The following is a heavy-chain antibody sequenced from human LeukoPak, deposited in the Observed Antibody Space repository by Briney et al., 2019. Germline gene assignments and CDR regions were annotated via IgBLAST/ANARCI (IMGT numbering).Heavy chain of an antibody. V-gene: IGHV3-7*01. CDR1: GFTFSSYW. J-gene: IGHJ4*02. Sequence: GGSLRLSCAASGFTFSSYWMSWVRQAPGKGLEWVANIKQDGSEKYYVDSVKGRFTISSDNAKNSLYLQMNSLRAEDTAVYYCAKTSRLYPCDYWGQGTLVTVSS. D-gene: IGHD2/OR15-2a*01. CDR3: AKTSRLYPCDY. CDR2: IKQDGSEK.